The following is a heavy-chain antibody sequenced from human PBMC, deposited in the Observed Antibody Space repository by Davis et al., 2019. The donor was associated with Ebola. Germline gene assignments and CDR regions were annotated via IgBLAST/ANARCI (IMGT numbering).Heavy chain of an antibody. D-gene: IGHD1-26*01. CDR1: GYTFTSYY. CDR3: ARDRGSYPFDY. Sequence: AASVKVSCKASGYTFTSYYMHWVRQAPGQGLEWMGIINPSGGSTGYAQKLQGRVTMTTDTSTSTAYMELRSLRSDDTAVYYCARDRGSYPFDYWGQGTLVTVSS. CDR2: INPSGGST. V-gene: IGHV1-46*01. J-gene: IGHJ4*02.